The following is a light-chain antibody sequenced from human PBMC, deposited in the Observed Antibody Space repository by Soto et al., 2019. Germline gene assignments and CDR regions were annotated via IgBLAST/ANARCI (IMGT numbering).Light chain of an antibody. CDR1: SSNIGAGFD. CDR3: QSYDSSLGAYV. CDR2: ANT. Sequence: QSVLTQPPSVSGAPGQRVTISCTGNSSNIGAGFDVHWYQQLPGTAPKLLIFANTNRPSGVPDRFSGSKSGTSTSLAITGLQAEDEADYYCQSYDSSLGAYVFGTGTKLTVL. J-gene: IGLJ1*01. V-gene: IGLV1-40*01.